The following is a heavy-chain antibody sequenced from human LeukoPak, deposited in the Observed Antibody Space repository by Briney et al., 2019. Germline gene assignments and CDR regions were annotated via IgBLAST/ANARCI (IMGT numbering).Heavy chain of an antibody. D-gene: IGHD6-19*01. Sequence: IPSQTLSLTCAVYGGSFSGYYWSWIRQPPGKGLEWIGEINHSGSTNYNPSLKSRVTISVDTSKNQFSLKLSSVTAADTAVYYCARDGSGIAVAEFDYWGQGTLVTVSS. CDR1: GGSFSGYY. CDR2: INHSGST. V-gene: IGHV4-34*01. J-gene: IGHJ4*02. CDR3: ARDGSGIAVAEFDY.